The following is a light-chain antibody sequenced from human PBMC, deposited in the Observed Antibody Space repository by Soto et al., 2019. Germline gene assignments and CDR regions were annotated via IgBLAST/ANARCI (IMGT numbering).Light chain of an antibody. Sequence: QSALTQPASVSGSPGQSITISCTGTSSDVGSYNYVAWYQQFPGKTPKLMIYEVRNRPSGVSSRFSGSKSGNTASLTISGLQAEAEADYYFFSYTGSDTSYVFGTGPKVPVL. J-gene: IGLJ1*01. CDR2: EVR. CDR3: FSYTGSDTSYV. V-gene: IGLV2-14*01. CDR1: SSDVGSYNY.